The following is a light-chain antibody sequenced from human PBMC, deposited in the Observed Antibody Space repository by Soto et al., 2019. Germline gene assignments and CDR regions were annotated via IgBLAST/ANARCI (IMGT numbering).Light chain of an antibody. V-gene: IGKV3-11*01. CDR1: QSVASS. Sequence: ERVMTQSPATLSASPGERVTLSCRASQSVASSVAWYQQKPGQAPRLILYGASRRATGIPARFSGSGSGTDFTLTISSLEPEDFAVYYCQQRSNWPPSITFGQGTRLEIK. CDR2: GAS. J-gene: IGKJ5*01. CDR3: QQRSNWPPSIT.